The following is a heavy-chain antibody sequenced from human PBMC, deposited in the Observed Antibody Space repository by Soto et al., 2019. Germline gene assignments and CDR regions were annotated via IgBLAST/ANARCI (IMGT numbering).Heavy chain of an antibody. CDR1: RDSISSNSYF. V-gene: IGHV4-39*01. J-gene: IGHJ4*02. CDR3: ARHFSVDYFDY. Sequence: XXTLSLTCTVSRDSISSNSYFWAWIRQPXGKGMESIAXFYYSXNTYYKQSLKXXVTISVDXXKNQFSLKLSSVNDADTDVYYCARHFSVDYFDYWGKGALVTVYS. CDR2: FYYSXNT.